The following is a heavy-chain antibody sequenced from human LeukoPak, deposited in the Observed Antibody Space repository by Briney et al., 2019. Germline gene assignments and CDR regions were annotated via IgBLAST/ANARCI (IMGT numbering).Heavy chain of an antibody. J-gene: IGHJ4*02. D-gene: IGHD5-18*01. CDR2: IYYSGST. CDR1: GGSISSYY. V-gene: IGHV4-59*12. Sequence: SETLSLTCTVSGGSISSYYWSWIRQPPGKGLEWIGYIYYSGSTNYNPSLKSRVTISVDTSKNQFSLKLSSVTAADTAVYYCARGLGTAMVTDYWGQGTLVTVSS. CDR3: ARGLGTAMVTDY.